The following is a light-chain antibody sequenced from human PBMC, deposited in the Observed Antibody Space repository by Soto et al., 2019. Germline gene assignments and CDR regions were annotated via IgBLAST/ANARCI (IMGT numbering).Light chain of an antibody. V-gene: IGLV2-11*01. CDR1: SSDVGGYNY. J-gene: IGLJ2*01. Sequence: QSALTQPRSVSGSPGQSVTISCTGTSSDVGGYNYVSWYQQHPGKAPKLMIYDVSKRPSGVPDRFSGSKSGNTASLTISGLQAEDEADYYCCSYAGSSTFYVVFGGGTKVTVL. CDR3: CSYAGSSTFYVV. CDR2: DVS.